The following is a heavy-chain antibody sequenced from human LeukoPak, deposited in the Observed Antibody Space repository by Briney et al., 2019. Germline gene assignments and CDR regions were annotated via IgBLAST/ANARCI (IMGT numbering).Heavy chain of an antibody. J-gene: IGHJ4*02. V-gene: IGHV3-23*01. CDR3: GKDRSGSNRPIDY. D-gene: IGHD3-16*02. CDR2: ISGSGSKT. CDR1: GFTFGNYA. Sequence: PGGSLRLSCAASGFTFGNYAMGWVRQAPGKGLEWVSDISGSGSKTYYADSVKGRFTISRDDSTNTLYLQMDSLRAEDTALYYCGKDRSGSNRPIDYWGQGTLVTVSS.